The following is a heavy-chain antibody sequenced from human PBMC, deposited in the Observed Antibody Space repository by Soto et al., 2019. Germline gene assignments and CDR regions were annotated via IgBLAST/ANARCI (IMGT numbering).Heavy chain of an antibody. CDR3: AREIRFLEWLLSPYYYYGMDV. D-gene: IGHD3-3*01. Sequence: SVKVSCKASGGTFSSYAISWVRQAPGQGLEWMGGIIPIFGTANYAQKFQGRVTITADESTSTAYMELSSLRSEDTAVYYCAREIRFLEWLLSPYYYYGMDVWGQGTTVTVSS. J-gene: IGHJ6*02. CDR2: IIPIFGTA. V-gene: IGHV1-69*13. CDR1: GGTFSSYA.